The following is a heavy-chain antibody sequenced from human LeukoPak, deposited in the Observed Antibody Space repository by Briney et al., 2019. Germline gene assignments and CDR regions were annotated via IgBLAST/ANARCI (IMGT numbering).Heavy chain of an antibody. V-gene: IGHV3-7*01. CDR3: ARNYAYNHFDY. Sequence: GGSPRLSCAVSGFTFSSSWMTWVRQAPGKGLEWVATMNSDGGQKSYVDSVKGRFTISRDNAKNSLYLQMNSLRAEDTAVYCCARNYAYNHFDYWGQGTLVTVSS. J-gene: IGHJ4*02. CDR1: GFTFSSSW. CDR2: MNSDGGQK. D-gene: IGHD5-24*01.